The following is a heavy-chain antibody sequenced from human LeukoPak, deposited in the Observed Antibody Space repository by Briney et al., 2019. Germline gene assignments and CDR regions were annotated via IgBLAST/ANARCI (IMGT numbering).Heavy chain of an antibody. CDR3: APMTTASTG. J-gene: IGHJ4*02. D-gene: IGHD4-17*01. Sequence: PGGSLRLSCAASGFTFSSYSMNWVRQAPGKGLEWVSYISSSSSTIYYADSVKGRFTISRDNAKNSLYLQMNSPRDEDTAVYYCAPMTTASTGWGQGTLVTVSS. CDR1: GFTFSSYS. V-gene: IGHV3-48*02. CDR2: ISSSSSTI.